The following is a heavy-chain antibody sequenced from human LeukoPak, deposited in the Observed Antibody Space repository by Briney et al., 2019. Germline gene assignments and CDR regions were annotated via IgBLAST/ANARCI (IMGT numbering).Heavy chain of an antibody. CDR3: ASGFAYQYFDS. V-gene: IGHV1-24*01. J-gene: IGHJ4*02. CDR2: FDPEDGET. D-gene: IGHD2-2*01. Sequence: ASVKVSCKVSGYNLIALSIHWVRQAPGKGLEWMGGFDPEDGETIYAQKFQGRFTMTEDTSTDTAYMEPSSLTSEDTAVYYCASGFAYQYFDSWGQGTLVTVSS. CDR1: GYNLIALS.